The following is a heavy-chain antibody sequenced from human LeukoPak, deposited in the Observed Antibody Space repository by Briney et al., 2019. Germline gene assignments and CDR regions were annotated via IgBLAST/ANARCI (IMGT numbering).Heavy chain of an antibody. CDR2: ISRDSTTI. V-gene: IGHV3-48*01. CDR3: ATDYYDSSGYYTGSY. CDR1: GLTFSSFH. D-gene: IGHD3-22*01. Sequence: GSLRLSCAASGLTFSSFHINWVRQAPGKGLEWLSYISRDSTTIYYADPVKGRFTISRDNAKNSLYLQMNSLRAEDTAVYHCATDYYDSSGYYTGSYWGQGTLVTVSS. J-gene: IGHJ4*02.